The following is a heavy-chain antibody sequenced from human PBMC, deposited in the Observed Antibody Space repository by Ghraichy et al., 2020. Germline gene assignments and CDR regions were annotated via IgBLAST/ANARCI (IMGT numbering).Heavy chain of an antibody. CDR2: ISAYNGDT. V-gene: IGHV1-18*01. D-gene: IGHD2-15*01. CDR1: GYTFTSYG. CDR3: ARVGEDIVANERAFDI. J-gene: IGHJ3*02. Sequence: ASVKVSCKASGYTFTSYGISWVRQAPGQGLEWMGWISAYNGDTNYAQKLQGRVTMTTDTSTSTAYMELRSLRSDDTAVYYCARVGEDIVANERAFDIWGQGTMVTVSS.